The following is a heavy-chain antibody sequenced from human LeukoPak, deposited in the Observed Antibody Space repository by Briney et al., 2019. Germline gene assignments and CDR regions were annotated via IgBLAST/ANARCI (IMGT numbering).Heavy chain of an antibody. CDR3: AKEGPQAVGATTAFDY. CDR1: GFTFSSYA. CDR2: ISASGGST. Sequence: PGGSLRLSCAASGFTFSSYAMSWVRQAPGKGLEWVSAISASGGSTYYADSVKGRFTISRDNSKNTLYLQMNSLRAEDTAVYYCAKEGPQAVGATTAFDYWGQGTLVTVSS. D-gene: IGHD1-26*01. J-gene: IGHJ4*02. V-gene: IGHV3-23*01.